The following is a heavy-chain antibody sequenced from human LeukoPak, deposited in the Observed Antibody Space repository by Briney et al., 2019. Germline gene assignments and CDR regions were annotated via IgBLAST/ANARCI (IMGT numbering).Heavy chain of an antibody. D-gene: IGHD3-22*01. CDR3: ARGNSYYDSSGYFPWESFQH. CDR2: IFYSGST. J-gene: IGHJ1*01. V-gene: IGHV4-59*01. Sequence: LETLSLTCTVSGGSISTYYWSWIRQPPGKGLEWIGYIFYSGSTNYNPSLKSRVTISVDTSKNQFSLKLSSVTAADTALYYCARGNSYYDSSGYFPWESFQHWGQGTLVTVSS. CDR1: GGSISTYY.